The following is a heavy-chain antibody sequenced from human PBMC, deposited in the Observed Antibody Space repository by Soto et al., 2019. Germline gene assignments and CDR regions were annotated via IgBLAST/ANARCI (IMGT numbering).Heavy chain of an antibody. J-gene: IGHJ6*02. Sequence: PGGSLRLSCAASGFTFSNYAMSWVRQAPGKGLEWVSGIGGSGSNTYYADSVKGRFTISRDNSKNTLFLQMNNLRAEDTAEYYCARVVRYFDTPYGMDVWGQGTTVTVSS. V-gene: IGHV3-23*01. CDR3: ARVVRYFDTPYGMDV. D-gene: IGHD3-9*01. CDR2: IGGSGSNT. CDR1: GFTFSNYA.